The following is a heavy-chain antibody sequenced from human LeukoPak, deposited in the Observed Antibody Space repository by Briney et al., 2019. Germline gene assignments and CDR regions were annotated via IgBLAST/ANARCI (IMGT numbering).Heavy chain of an antibody. CDR2: IYSGGST. CDR1: GFTVSNNY. CDR3: ARVGYTGIWYSSPPFDY. Sequence: QAGGSLRLSCAASGFTVSNNYMTWVRQAPGKGLEWVSIIYSGGSTYYADSVKGRFTVSRDNSKNTLYLQMNSLRAEDTAVYYCARVGYTGIWYSSPPFDYWGQGTLVTVSS. V-gene: IGHV3-66*01. D-gene: IGHD6-13*01. J-gene: IGHJ4*02.